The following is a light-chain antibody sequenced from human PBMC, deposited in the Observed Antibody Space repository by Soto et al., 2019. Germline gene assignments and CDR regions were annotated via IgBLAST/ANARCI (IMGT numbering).Light chain of an antibody. J-gene: IGKJ3*01. CDR1: QSISSSS. CDR2: GAS. Sequence: EIVLTQSPGTLSLSPGERPTLSCRASQSISSSSLAWYQQKHGQAPRLLIYGASTRASGIPDRFSGSGSGTDFTLTISRLEPEDFAEYYCQQYGTLPGLFGPGTKVDI. V-gene: IGKV3-20*01. CDR3: QQYGTLPGL.